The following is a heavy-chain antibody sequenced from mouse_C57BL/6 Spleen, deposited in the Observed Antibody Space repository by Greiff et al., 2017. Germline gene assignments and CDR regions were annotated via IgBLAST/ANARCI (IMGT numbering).Heavy chain of an antibody. CDR1: GFSLTSYG. CDR2: IGSGGST. Sequence: VQGVESGPGLVQPSQSLSITCTVSGFSLTSYGVHWVRQSPGKGLEWLGVIGSGGSTDYNAAFISRLTISKDNSKSQVFFKMNSLQADDTAIYYCARNSATVVPFDYWGQGTTLTVSS. D-gene: IGHD1-1*01. CDR3: ARNSATVVPFDY. J-gene: IGHJ2*01. V-gene: IGHV2-2*01.